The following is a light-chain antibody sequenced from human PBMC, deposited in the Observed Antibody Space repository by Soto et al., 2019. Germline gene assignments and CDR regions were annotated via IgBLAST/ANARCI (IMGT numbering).Light chain of an antibody. CDR1: QSLIHSDGDTY. CDR3: MQGRHWPWT. J-gene: IGKJ1*01. V-gene: IGKV2-30*02. Sequence: DVVMTQSPLSLPVTLGQPASISCRSSQSLIHSDGDTYLNWFQQRPGQSPRRLIYKVSDRDSGVPDRFSGSGSGTDFTLKISRVEAEEVGIYYCMQGRHWPWTFGQGTEVEIK. CDR2: KVS.